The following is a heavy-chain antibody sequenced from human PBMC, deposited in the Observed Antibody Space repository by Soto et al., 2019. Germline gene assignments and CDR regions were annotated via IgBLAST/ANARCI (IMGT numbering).Heavy chain of an antibody. J-gene: IGHJ1*01. CDR2: ISSSGDQV. CDR3: APGGGD. V-gene: IGHV3-48*01. CDR1: GFTFSTYS. Sequence: EVQMVESGGGLVQPGGSLRLSCAASGFTFSTYSMNWVRQAPGKGLEWISYISSSGDQVYYADSVKGRFTSSRDNGKDSLYLQMNSLRAEDTAVYSCAPGGGDWGQGTLVTVST.